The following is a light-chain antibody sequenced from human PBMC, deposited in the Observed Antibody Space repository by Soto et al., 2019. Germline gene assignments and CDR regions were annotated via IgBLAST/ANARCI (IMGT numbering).Light chain of an antibody. CDR1: QTISSW. J-gene: IGKJ5*01. CDR2: DAS. CDR3: QQYHTSSIT. V-gene: IGKV1-5*01. Sequence: DTQMTQSPSTLSASVGDRVTITCRASQTISSWLAWYQQKPGKAPNLLIYDASTLERGVPSRFSGTGSGTEFTLTIDRLQPDDFATYYCQQYHTSSITFGQGTRLEI.